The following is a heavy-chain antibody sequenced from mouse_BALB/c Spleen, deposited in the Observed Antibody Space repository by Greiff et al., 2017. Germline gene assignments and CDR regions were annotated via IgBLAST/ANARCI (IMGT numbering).Heavy chain of an antibody. V-gene: IGHV1-4*01. Sequence: VQGVESGAELARPGASVKMSCKASGYTFTSYTMHWVKQRPGQGLEWIGYINPSSGYTNYNQKFKDKATLTADKSSSTAYMQLSSLTSEDSAVYYCALTTVVPYAMDYWGQGTSVTVSS. CDR3: ALTTVVPYAMDY. J-gene: IGHJ4*01. D-gene: IGHD1-1*01. CDR1: GYTFTSYT. CDR2: INPSSGYT.